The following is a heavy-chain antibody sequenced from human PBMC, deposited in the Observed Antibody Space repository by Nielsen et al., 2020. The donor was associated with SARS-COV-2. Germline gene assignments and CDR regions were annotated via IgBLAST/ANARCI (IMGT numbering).Heavy chain of an antibody. CDR2: VYHTGGT. D-gene: IGHD3/OR15-3a*01. CDR3: ARERRLWAGYQYENWFDP. CDR1: GGSVISDTYY. J-gene: IGHJ5*02. Sequence: SETLSLTCTVSGGSVISDTYYWSWIRQPPGKGLEWIGYVYHTGGTNHNPSLKSRVTISVDTSNNQFSLNLSSVTPADTAVYYCARERRLWAGYQYENWFDPWGQGTLVTVSS. V-gene: IGHV4-61*01.